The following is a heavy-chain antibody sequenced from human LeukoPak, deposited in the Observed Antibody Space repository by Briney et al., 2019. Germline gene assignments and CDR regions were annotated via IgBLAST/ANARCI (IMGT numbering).Heavy chain of an antibody. CDR3: ARGEWFSEVDF. CDR1: GFTFSSFG. D-gene: IGHD3-3*01. V-gene: IGHV3-30*02. Sequence: PGGSLRLSCAASGFTFSSFGMHWVRQAPGKGLEWVTFIRYDGSTKYYADSVKGRFTISRDNSKNTVYLEMSSLRPDDTAVYYCARGEWFSEVDFWGQGTLVTVSS. CDR2: IRYDGSTK. J-gene: IGHJ4*02.